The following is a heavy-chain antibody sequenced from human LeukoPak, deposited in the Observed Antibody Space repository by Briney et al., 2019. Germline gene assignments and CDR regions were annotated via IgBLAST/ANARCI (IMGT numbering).Heavy chain of an antibody. J-gene: IGHJ4*02. V-gene: IGHV1-18*01. D-gene: IGHD2-15*01. CDR1: GYTFTSYG. CDR3: ARNDSSAYDY. Sequence: GASVKVSCKASGYTFTSYGISWVRQAPGQGLEWMGWVSAYNGYAKYAQSVQGRVTMTTDTSTSTAYMDLRSLRSDDTAVYYCARNDSSAYDYWGPGTLVTVSS. CDR2: VSAYNGYA.